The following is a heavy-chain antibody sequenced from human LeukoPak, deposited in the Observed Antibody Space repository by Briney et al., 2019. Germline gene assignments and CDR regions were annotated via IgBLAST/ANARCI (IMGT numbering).Heavy chain of an antibody. CDR3: ARLRNKYDTSGYYSFDY. CDR1: GGSISGYY. J-gene: IGHJ4*02. D-gene: IGHD3-22*01. CDR2: IYYSGGN. V-gene: IGHV4-59*08. Sequence: SETLSLTCTVSGGSISGYYWSWIRQPPGKGLEWIGYIYYSGGNDYNPSLKSRVTISVDTSKNQFSLKLSSVTAADTAEYYCARLRNKYDTSGYYSFDYGGQGTLVTVS.